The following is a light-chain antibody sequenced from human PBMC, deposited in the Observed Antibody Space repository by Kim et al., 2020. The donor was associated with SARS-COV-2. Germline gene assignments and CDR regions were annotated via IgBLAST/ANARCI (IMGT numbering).Light chain of an antibody. V-gene: IGLV3-19*01. J-gene: IGLJ2*01. CDR3: SSRDNSGNQVI. CDR1: NRRSNY. CDR2: DKN. Sequence: ALWRTVRSTCQGDNRRSNYASSYQQKQGQAPILVINDKNDRPSGIPDRFSGATSGNTTSLTITGAQAADEADYHCSSRDNSGNQVIFGGGTQLTVL.